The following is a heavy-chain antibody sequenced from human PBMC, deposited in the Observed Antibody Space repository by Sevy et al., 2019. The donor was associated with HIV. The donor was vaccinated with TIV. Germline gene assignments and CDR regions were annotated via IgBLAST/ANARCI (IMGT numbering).Heavy chain of an antibody. CDR1: GFTFSDYY. Sequence: GESLKISCAASGFTFSDYYMSWIRQAPGKGLEWVSYISSSGSTIYYADSVKGRFTISRDNAKNSLYLQMNSLRAEDTAVYYCARDQYSSSSFSFYGMDVWGQGTTVTVSS. D-gene: IGHD6-6*01. V-gene: IGHV3-11*01. J-gene: IGHJ6*02. CDR3: ARDQYSSSSFSFYGMDV. CDR2: ISSSGSTI.